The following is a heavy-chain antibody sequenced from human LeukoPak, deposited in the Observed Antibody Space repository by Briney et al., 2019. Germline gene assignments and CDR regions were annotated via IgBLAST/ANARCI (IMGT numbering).Heavy chain of an antibody. CDR2: ISYDGTDQ. CDR1: GFTFSSYA. V-gene: IGHV3-30*04. Sequence: GRSQRLSCEGTGFTFSSYAMHWVRQAPGKGLEWVATISYDGTDQYYADSVKGRFTISRDNFKLTLYLQMNSLRADDTAFYYCAREGADDHGRLLWFDPWGQGTLVTVSS. J-gene: IGHJ5*02. CDR3: AREGADDHGRLLWFDP. D-gene: IGHD4-17*01.